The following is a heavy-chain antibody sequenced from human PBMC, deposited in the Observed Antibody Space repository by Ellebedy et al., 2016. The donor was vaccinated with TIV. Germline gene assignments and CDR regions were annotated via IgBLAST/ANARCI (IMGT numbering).Heavy chain of an antibody. V-gene: IGHV5-51*01. CDR1: GYSFTSYW. CDR3: ARVGVVGTFNYDY. CDR2: IYPGDSDT. D-gene: IGHD3-22*01. J-gene: IGHJ4*02. Sequence: GGSLRLSCKGSGYSFTSYWIGWVRQMPGKGLEWMGIIYPGDSDTRYSPSFQGQVTISADKSISTAYLQWSSLKASDTAMYYCARVGVVGTFNYDYWGQGTLVTVSS.